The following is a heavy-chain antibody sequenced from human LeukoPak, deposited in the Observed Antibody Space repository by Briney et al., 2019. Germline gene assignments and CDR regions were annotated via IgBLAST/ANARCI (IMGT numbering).Heavy chain of an antibody. CDR2: IIPSLGIA. CDR1: GGTFSSYA. J-gene: IGHJ4*02. CDR3: ASGMVRARPYFDY. D-gene: IGHD3-10*01. Sequence: SVKVSCKASGGTFSSYAISWVRQAPGQGLEWMGRIIPSLGIANYAQKFQGRVTITADKYTSTAYMELSSLRSEDTAVYYCASGMVRARPYFDYWGQGTLVTVSS. V-gene: IGHV1-69*04.